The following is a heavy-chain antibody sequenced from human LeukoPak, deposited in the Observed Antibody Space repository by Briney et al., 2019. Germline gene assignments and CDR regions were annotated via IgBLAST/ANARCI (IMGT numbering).Heavy chain of an antibody. CDR1: GFTFSSYW. CDR3: ARGHHCSGGSCYSGNWFDS. D-gene: IGHD2-15*01. CDR2: IKQDGSEK. Sequence: GSLRLPCAASGFTFSSYWMSWVRQAPGKGLDWVANIKQDGSEKYYVDSVKGRFTISRDNAKNSVYLQMNSVRAEDTAVYYCARGHHCSGGSCYSGNWFDSWGQGTLVTVSS. V-gene: IGHV3-7*01. J-gene: IGHJ5*01.